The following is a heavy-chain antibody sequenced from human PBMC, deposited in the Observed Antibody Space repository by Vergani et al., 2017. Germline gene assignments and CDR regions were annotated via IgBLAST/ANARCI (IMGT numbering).Heavy chain of an antibody. Sequence: QLQLQESGPGLVKPSETLSLTCTVSGGSISSSSYYWGWIRPPPGKGLEWIGSIYYSGSTYYNPSLKSRVTISVDTSKNQFSLKLSSVTAADTAVYYCACAEGTAKCFDYGGQGTLVTVSS. CDR1: GGSISSSSYY. CDR2: IYYSGST. J-gene: IGHJ4*02. CDR3: ACAEGTAKCFDY. D-gene: IGHD1-14*01. V-gene: IGHV4-39*07.